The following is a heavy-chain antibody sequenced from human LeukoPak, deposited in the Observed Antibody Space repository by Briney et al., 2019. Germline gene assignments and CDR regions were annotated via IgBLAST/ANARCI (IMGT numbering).Heavy chain of an antibody. V-gene: IGHV3-7*01. J-gene: IGHJ4*02. CDR3: ARDRSAYDSSGYPFDY. CDR2: IKQDGSEK. CDR1: GLTFSSYW. Sequence: GGSLRLSCAASGLTFSSYWMSWVRQAPGKGLEWVANIKQDGSEKYYVDSVKGRFTISRDNAKNSLYLQMNSLRAEDTAVYYCARDRSAYDSSGYPFDYWGQGTLVTVSS. D-gene: IGHD3-22*01.